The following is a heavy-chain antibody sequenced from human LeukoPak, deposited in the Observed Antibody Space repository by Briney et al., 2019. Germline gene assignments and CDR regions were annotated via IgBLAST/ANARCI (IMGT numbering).Heavy chain of an antibody. Sequence: ASVNVSCKASGYSFTSYGISWVRQAPGQGLEWMGWIRGSNGDTNYAQKFQGRVTVTTDTSTNTAYLELRSLRSDDTAVYYCARDTGFGDNGVDYWGQGTLVTVSS. CDR1: GYSFTSYG. J-gene: IGHJ4*02. D-gene: IGHD4-17*01. V-gene: IGHV1-18*01. CDR3: ARDTGFGDNGVDY. CDR2: IRGSNGDT.